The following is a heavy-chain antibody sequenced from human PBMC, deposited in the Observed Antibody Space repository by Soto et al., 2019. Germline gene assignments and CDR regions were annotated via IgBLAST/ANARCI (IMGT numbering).Heavy chain of an antibody. CDR3: ARGGTRAYFHH. V-gene: IGHV4-31*03. Sequence: QVQLQESGPGLVKPSQTLSLTFTVSGGSISSGGYYWSWIRQHPGKGLEWIGSIYDSGRTYYNPSLKSRVTISVDTSKNQFSLKLASMTAADTAVYYCARGGTRAYFHHWGQGTLVTVSS. CDR1: GGSISSGGYY. D-gene: IGHD1-1*01. CDR2: IYDSGRT. J-gene: IGHJ1*01.